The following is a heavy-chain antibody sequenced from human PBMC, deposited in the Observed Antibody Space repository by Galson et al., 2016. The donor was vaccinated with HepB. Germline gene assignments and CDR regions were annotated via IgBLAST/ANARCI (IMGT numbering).Heavy chain of an antibody. D-gene: IGHD4-17*01. CDR3: ARGWDTVTRAYVFND. J-gene: IGHJ3*01. V-gene: IGHV1-69*01. CDR2: IIPIFGTA. CDR1: GGTFINYP. Sequence: KVSCKASGGTFINYPINWVRQAPGQGLEWMGGIIPIFGTANYAQRFQGSVTITADESTSTAYMELSSLRSEDTAVFYCARGWDTVTRAYVFNDWGQGTMVTVSS.